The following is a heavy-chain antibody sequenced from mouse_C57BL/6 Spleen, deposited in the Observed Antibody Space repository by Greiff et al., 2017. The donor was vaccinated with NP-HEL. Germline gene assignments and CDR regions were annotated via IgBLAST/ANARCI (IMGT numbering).Heavy chain of an antibody. J-gene: IGHJ2*01. CDR1: GFTFSDYG. V-gene: IGHV5-17*01. D-gene: IGHD2-4*01. CDR3: ASGAIYDYGDFDY. CDR2: ISSGSSTL. Sequence: EVKLVESGGGLVKPGGSLKLSCAASGFTFSDYGMHWVRQAPEKGLEWVAYISSGSSTLYYADTVKGRFTIARDNVKNTLFLQMTSLRSEDTSMYYCASGAIYDYGDFDYWGQGTTLTVSS.